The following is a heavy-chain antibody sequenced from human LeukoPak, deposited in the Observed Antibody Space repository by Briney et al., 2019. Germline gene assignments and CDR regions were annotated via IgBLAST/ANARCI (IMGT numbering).Heavy chain of an antibody. CDR1: GYSFTGYY. D-gene: IGHD2-15*01. CDR3: ARDCSGGSCIDTDSDY. CDR2: INPNSGDT. V-gene: IGHV1-2*02. Sequence: GASVKVSCKASGYSFTGYYMYWVRQAPGQGLEWMGWINPNSGDTNYAQKFQGRVTMTRDTSISTAYMELSSLKSDDTAVYYCARDCSGGSCIDTDSDYWGQGTLVTVSS. J-gene: IGHJ4*02.